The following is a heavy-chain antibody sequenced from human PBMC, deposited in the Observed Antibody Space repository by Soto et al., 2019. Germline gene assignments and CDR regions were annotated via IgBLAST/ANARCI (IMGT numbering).Heavy chain of an antibody. CDR2: FRTSGDGGTT. CDR1: GFTFSSYS. CDR3: AKKVNSGPGSQYFDY. V-gene: IGHV3-23*01. D-gene: IGHD3-10*01. Sequence: GGSLSLCCAASGFTFSSYSMSWVRQAPGKGLEWVSGFRTSGDGGTTYYADSVKGRFTISRDNSKNMLFLQMNSLRAEDTAIYYCAKKVNSGPGSQYFDYWGQGTLVTV. J-gene: IGHJ4*02.